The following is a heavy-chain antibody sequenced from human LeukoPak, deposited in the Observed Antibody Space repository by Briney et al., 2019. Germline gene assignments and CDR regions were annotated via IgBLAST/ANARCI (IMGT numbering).Heavy chain of an antibody. V-gene: IGHV3-23*01. D-gene: IGHD3-22*01. CDR1: GFTFSNYA. Sequence: QPGGSLRLSCAASGFTFSNYAMSWVRQAPGKGLEWVSAISGGGGSTYYADSVKGRFTLSRDNSKNTLYLQMNSLRAEDTAVYYCAKDHVLLPYAFDIWGQGTMVTVSS. CDR2: ISGGGGST. CDR3: AKDHVLLPYAFDI. J-gene: IGHJ3*02.